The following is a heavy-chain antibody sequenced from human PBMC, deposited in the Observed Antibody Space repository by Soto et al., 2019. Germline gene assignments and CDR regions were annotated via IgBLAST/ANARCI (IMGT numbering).Heavy chain of an antibody. CDR2: ISGSGGST. CDR1: GFTFSSYA. Sequence: PGGSLRLSCPASGFTFSSYAMSWVRQAPGKGLEWVSAISGSGGSTYYADSVKGRFTISRDNSKNTLYLQMNSLRAEDTAVYYCAKEGHWSEHYGMDVWGQGTTVTVSS. CDR3: AKEGHWSEHYGMDV. J-gene: IGHJ6*02. V-gene: IGHV3-23*01. D-gene: IGHD1-1*01.